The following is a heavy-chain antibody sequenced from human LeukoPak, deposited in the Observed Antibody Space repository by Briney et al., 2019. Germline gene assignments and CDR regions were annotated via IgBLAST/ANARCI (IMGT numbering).Heavy chain of an antibody. CDR2: ISTTGTTI. CDR3: LGGVDHAFDY. CDR1: GFTFSAYH. Sequence: GGSLRLSCAASGFTFSAYHTNWVRQAPGKGLEWISYISTTGTTIHYADSVKGRFAISRDNAKSSLYLQMNSLRAEDTAVYYCLGGVDHAFDYWGQGTLVTVSS. V-gene: IGHV3-48*01. J-gene: IGHJ4*02. D-gene: IGHD3-16*01.